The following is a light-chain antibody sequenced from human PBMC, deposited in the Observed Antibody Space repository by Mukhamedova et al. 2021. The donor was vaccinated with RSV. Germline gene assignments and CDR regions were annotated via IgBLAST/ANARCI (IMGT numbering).Light chain of an antibody. CDR2: AAS. J-gene: IGKJ2*01. CDR3: LQHNSYPPYT. Sequence: ASQSISSYLNWYQQKPGKAPKLLIYAASSLQSGVPSRFSGSGSGTEFTLTISSLQPEDFATYYCLQHNSYPPYTFGQGTKLEIK. CDR1: QSISSY. V-gene: IGKV1-17*01.